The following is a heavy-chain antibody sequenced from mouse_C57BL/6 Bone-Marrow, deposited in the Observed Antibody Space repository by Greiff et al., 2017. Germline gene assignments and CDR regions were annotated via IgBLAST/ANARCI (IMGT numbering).Heavy chain of an antibody. J-gene: IGHJ2*01. Sequence: EVKLQQSGPVLVKPGASVKMSCKASGYTFTDYYMNWVKQSHGKSLEWIGVINPYNGGPSYNQKFKGKATLTVDKSSSTAYMELNSLTSEDSAVYYCARGGTTVANYFDYWGQGTTLTVSS. D-gene: IGHD1-1*01. CDR2: INPYNGGP. CDR1: GYTFTDYY. V-gene: IGHV1-19*01. CDR3: ARGGTTVANYFDY.